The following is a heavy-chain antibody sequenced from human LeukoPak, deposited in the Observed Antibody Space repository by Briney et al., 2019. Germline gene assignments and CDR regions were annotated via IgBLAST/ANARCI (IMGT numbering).Heavy chain of an antibody. CDR3: ARGAYYYYGSGSYYNEDY. CDR1: GFTFSSYS. V-gene: IGHV3-21*01. CDR2: FSSISSYI. J-gene: IGHJ4*02. Sequence: GGSLRLSCAASGFTFSSYSMNWVRQAPGKGRGGVSSFSSISSYIYCADSVKGRFTISRDNAKNSLYLQMNSLRAEDTAVYYCARGAYYYYGSGSYYNEDYWGQGTLVTVSS. D-gene: IGHD3-10*01.